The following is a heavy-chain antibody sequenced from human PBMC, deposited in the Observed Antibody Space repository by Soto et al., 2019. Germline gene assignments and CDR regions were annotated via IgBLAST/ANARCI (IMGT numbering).Heavy chain of an antibody. CDR1: GFTFSSYG. V-gene: IGHV3-30*18. J-gene: IGHJ5*02. CDR3: AKDVLAAAGTGLNWFDP. D-gene: IGHD6-13*01. Sequence: GGSLRLSCAASGFTFSSYGMHWVRQAPGKGLEWVAVISYDGSNKYYADSVKGRFTISRDNSKNTLYLQMNSLRAEDTAVYYCAKDVLAAAGTGLNWFDPWGQGTLVTVSS. CDR2: ISYDGSNK.